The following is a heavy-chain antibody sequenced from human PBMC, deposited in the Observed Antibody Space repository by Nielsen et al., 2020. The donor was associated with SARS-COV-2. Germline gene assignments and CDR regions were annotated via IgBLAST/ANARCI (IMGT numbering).Heavy chain of an antibody. CDR3: ATALGRSGWYEPPDY. CDR1: GFTFSSYW. Sequence: GGSLRLSCAASGFTFSSYWMNWVRQAPGKGLEWVAVISYDGSNKYYADSVKGRFTISRDNSKNTLYLQMNSLRAEDTAVYYCATALGRSGWYEPPDYWGQGTLVTVSS. D-gene: IGHD6-19*01. J-gene: IGHJ4*02. CDR2: ISYDGSNK. V-gene: IGHV3-30-3*01.